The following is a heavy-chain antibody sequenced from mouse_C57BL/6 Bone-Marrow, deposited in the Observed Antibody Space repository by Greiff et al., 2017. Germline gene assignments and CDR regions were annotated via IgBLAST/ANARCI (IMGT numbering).Heavy chain of an antibody. J-gene: IGHJ3*01. Sequence: EVKLMESGPELVKPGASVKISCKASGYSFTGYYMNWVKQSPEKSLEWIGEINPSTGGTTYNQKFKAKATLTVDKSSSTAYMQLKSLTSEDSAVYYCARYYGSSRFAYWGQGTLVTVAA. V-gene: IGHV1-42*01. CDR1: GYSFTGYY. CDR2: INPSTGGT. CDR3: ARYYGSSRFAY. D-gene: IGHD1-1*01.